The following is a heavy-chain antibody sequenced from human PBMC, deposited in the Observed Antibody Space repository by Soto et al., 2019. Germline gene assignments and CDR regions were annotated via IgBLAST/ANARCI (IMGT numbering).Heavy chain of an antibody. CDR2: IIPIFGTA. D-gene: IGHD2-2*01. V-gene: IGHV1-69*13. CDR1: GGTFSSYA. CDR3: ARDAGNIVVVPAATAYYYYGMDV. J-gene: IGHJ6*02. Sequence: ASVKISCKASGGTFSSYAISWVRQAPGQGLEWMGGIIPIFGTANYAQKFQGRVTITADEYTSTAYMELRSLRSEDTAVYYCARDAGNIVVVPAATAYYYYGMDVWGQGTTVTVSS.